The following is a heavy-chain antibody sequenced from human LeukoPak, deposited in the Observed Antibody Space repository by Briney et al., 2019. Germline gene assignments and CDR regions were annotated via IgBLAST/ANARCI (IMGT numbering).Heavy chain of an antibody. CDR1: GFTLSSYS. V-gene: IGHV3-21*01. D-gene: IGHD3-3*01. CDR3: ASYDFWSESSFDY. J-gene: IGHJ4*02. CDR2: ISSSSSYI. Sequence: VGSLRLSCAASGFTLSSYSMNWVRQAPGKGLEWVLSISSSSSYIYYADSVKGRFTISRDNAKNSLYLQMNSLRAEDTAVYYCASYDFWSESSFDYWGQGTLVTVSS.